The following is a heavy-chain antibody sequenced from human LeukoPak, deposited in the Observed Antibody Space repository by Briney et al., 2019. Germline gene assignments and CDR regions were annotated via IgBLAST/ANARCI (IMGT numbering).Heavy chain of an antibody. Sequence: GASVKVSCKASGFTFTSSAMQWVRQARGQRLEWIGWIVVGSGNTNYAQRFQERVTITRDMSTSTAYMELSSLRSEDTAVYYCAATQQLASFDYWGQGTLVTVSS. CDR3: AATQQLASFDY. CDR2: IVVGSGNT. J-gene: IGHJ4*02. D-gene: IGHD6-13*01. V-gene: IGHV1-58*02. CDR1: GFTFTSSA.